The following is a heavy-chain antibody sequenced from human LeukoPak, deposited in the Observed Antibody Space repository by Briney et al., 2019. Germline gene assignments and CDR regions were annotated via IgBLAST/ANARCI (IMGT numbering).Heavy chain of an antibody. J-gene: IGHJ4*02. Sequence: GASVKVSCKASGGTFSSYAISWVRQAPGQGLEWMGGIIPIFGTANYAQKFQGRVTITADESTSTAYMELGSLRSEDTAVYYCAREAAAGKYFDYWGQGTLVTVSS. CDR1: GGTFSSYA. CDR3: AREAAAGKYFDY. CDR2: IIPIFGTA. D-gene: IGHD6-13*01. V-gene: IGHV1-69*13.